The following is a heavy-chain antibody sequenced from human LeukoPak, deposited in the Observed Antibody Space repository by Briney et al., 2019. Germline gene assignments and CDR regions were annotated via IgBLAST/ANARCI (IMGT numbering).Heavy chain of an antibody. CDR2: INQDGSQK. V-gene: IGHV3-7*02. Sequence: PGGSLRLSCAASGFTFSSYWMSWVRQAPGKGLEWVANINQDGSQKYYADSVKGRFTISRDNSKNTLYLQMNSLRAEDTAVYYCAKVRSRNIVATMNFDYWGQGTLVTVSS. CDR3: AKVRSRNIVATMNFDY. J-gene: IGHJ4*02. CDR1: GFTFSSYW. D-gene: IGHD5-12*01.